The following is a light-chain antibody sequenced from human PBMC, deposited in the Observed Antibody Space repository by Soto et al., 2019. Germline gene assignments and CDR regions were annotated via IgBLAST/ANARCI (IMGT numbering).Light chain of an antibody. CDR2: DAS. V-gene: IGKV3-11*01. CDR3: QQRSNWLT. CDR1: QSVSSY. J-gene: IGKJ4*01. Sequence: EIVLTQSPATLSLSPGERATLSCRASQSVSSYLAWYQQKPVQAPRLLIYDASNMATGIPARFSGSGSGTDFTLTISSLEPEDFAVYYCQQRSNWLTFGGGTKVDIK.